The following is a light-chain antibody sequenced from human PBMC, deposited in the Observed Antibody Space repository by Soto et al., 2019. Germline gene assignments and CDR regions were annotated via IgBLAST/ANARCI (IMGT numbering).Light chain of an antibody. Sequence: QSVLTQPPSVSETPRQRVTISCSGSSSNIGNNAVNWYQHLPGKAPRLLIYYDDLLPSGVSDRFSGSKSGTSASLAISGLXSGDEADYYCAAWDDSLNAVLFGGGTKL. V-gene: IGLV1-36*01. CDR3: AAWDDSLNAVL. CDR1: SSNIGNNA. CDR2: YDD. J-gene: IGLJ2*01.